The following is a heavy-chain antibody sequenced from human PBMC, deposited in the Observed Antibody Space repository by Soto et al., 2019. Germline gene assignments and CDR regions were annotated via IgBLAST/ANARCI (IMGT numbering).Heavy chain of an antibody. Sequence: QVQLVQSGAEVKKPGSSVKVSCKASGGTFSSYPISWVRQAPGQGLEWRGRIIPILGIANYAQKFQGRVTSTADKSTSTAYMELISLRSEDTAVYYFARDYIAAAGFDYWCQGTLVTVSS. J-gene: IGHJ4*02. CDR3: ARDYIAAAGFDY. CDR2: IIPILGIA. CDR1: GGTFSSYP. D-gene: IGHD6-13*01. V-gene: IGHV1-69*04.